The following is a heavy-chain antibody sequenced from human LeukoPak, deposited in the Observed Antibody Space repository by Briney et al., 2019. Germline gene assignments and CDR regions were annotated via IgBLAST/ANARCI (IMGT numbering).Heavy chain of an antibody. CDR1: GFSLSTRGGG. Sequence: SGPTLVKPTQTLTLTCTFSGFSLSTRGGGVGWIRQPPGKALEWLALIYWNDDKRYSPSLKSRLTITKDTSKNQVVLTMTNMDPVDTATYYCAQRRRDAFDIWGQGTMVTVSS. CDR3: AQRRRDAFDI. V-gene: IGHV2-5*01. CDR2: IYWNDDK. J-gene: IGHJ3*02.